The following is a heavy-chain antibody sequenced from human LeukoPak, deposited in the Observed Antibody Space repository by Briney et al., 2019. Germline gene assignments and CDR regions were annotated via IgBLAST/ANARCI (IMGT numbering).Heavy chain of an antibody. CDR1: GFTVSSNY. D-gene: IGHD6-13*01. CDR2: ISGSGGST. Sequence: PGGSLRLSCAASGFTVSSNYMNWVRQAPGKGLEWVSAISGSGGSTYYADSVKGRFTISRDNSKNTLYLQMNSLRAEDTAVYYCAKALHSSSWYVPSFDYWGQGTLVTVSS. V-gene: IGHV3-23*01. CDR3: AKALHSSSWYVPSFDY. J-gene: IGHJ4*02.